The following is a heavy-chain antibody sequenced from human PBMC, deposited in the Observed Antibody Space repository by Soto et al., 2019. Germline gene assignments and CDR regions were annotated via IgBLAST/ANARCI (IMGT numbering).Heavy chain of an antibody. V-gene: IGHV4-4*07. J-gene: IGHJ4*02. D-gene: IGHD2-2*01. CDR2: GYSSGTT. Sequence: SETLSLTCSVSGGSINSNGWSWIRQPAGKGLEWIGRGYSSGTTAYNPYPNSRATMSVETSKNQFSLKLTSVTAADTSVYYCARDIGSYAYAEGYWGQGTLVPVPS. CDR1: GGSINSNG. CDR3: ARDIGSYAYAEGY.